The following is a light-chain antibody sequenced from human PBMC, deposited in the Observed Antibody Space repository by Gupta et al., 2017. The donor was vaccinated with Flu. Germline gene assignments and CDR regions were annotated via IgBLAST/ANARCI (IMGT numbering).Light chain of an antibody. CDR2: DAS. J-gene: IGKJ2*01. V-gene: IGKV3-11*01. CDR1: QSVATY. CDR3: QQRSSWPT. Sequence: SPAALSLFTGERATLSCRASQSVATYASWYQKHPGQAPRLLIYDASNRAPGIPASFSGSGSGTDFSLTISSLEHEDFTVYYCQQRSSWPTFGQGTKLEI.